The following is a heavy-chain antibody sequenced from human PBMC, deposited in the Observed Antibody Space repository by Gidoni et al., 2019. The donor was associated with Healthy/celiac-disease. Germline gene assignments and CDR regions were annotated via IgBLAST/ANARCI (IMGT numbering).Heavy chain of an antibody. CDR3: VKLPASGYDPYYYYGMDV. CDR1: GFTFSSYA. Sequence: EVQLVESGGGLVQPGGSLRLSCSASGFTFSSYAMHWVRQAPGKGLEYVSAISSNGGSTYYADSVKGRFTISRDNSKNTLYLQMSSLRAEDTAVYYCVKLPASGYDPYYYYGMDVWGQGTTVTVSS. V-gene: IGHV3-64D*06. J-gene: IGHJ6*02. D-gene: IGHD5-12*01. CDR2: ISSNGGST.